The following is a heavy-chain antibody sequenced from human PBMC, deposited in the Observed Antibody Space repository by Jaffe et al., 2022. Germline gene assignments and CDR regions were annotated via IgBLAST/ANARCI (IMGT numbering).Heavy chain of an antibody. CDR1: GFTFSSYG. J-gene: IGHJ4*02. V-gene: IGHV3-30*02. D-gene: IGHD2-2*01. CDR3: AKVSGGIIVVVPAARQAFDY. Sequence: QVQLVESGGGVVQPGGSLRLSCAASGFTFSSYGMHWVRQAPGKGLEWVAFIRYDGSNKYYADSVKGRFTISRDNSKNTLYLQMNSLRAEDTAVYYCAKVSGGIIVVVPAARQAFDYWGQGTLVTVSS. CDR2: IRYDGSNK.